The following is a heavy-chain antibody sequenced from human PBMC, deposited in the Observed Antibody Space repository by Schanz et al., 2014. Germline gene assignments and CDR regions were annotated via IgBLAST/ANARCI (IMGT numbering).Heavy chain of an antibody. D-gene: IGHD1-20*01. CDR3: ANNWNLDY. CDR2: INGDGSNT. V-gene: IGHV3-23*01. J-gene: IGHJ4*02. CDR1: GFTFRGYA. Sequence: EVQLLESGGGLVQPGGSLRLSCAASGFTFRGYAMSWVRQAPGRGLEWVSRINGDGSNTNYADSVRGRFTISRDNSKNTLYLQMNSLRAEDTAVYYCANNWNLDYWGQGTLVTVSS.